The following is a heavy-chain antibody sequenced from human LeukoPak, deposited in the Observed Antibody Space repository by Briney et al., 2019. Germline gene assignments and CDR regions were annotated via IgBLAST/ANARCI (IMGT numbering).Heavy chain of an antibody. CDR1: GFTFSSYA. Sequence: PAGSLRLSCEASGFTFSSYAMYWFRQAPGKGLEWVAGIFGSGRSAHYADSAKGRFTISRDNSKNTVYLQINSLRAEDTAVYYCGKTTTGHSSGQKPAWPVDYWGQGTLVTVSS. J-gene: IGHJ4*02. CDR3: GKTTTGHSSGQKPAWPVDY. CDR2: IFGSGRSA. D-gene: IGHD6-19*01. V-gene: IGHV3-23*01.